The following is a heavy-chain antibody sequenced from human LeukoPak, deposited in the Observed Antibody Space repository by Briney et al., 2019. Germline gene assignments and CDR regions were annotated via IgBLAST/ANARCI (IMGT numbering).Heavy chain of an antibody. CDR1: GYTFTSYY. J-gene: IGHJ5*02. V-gene: IGHV1-46*01. CDR2: INPSGGST. CDR3: ARALPHRRLMDTTMEQHWFDP. D-gene: IGHD5-18*01. Sequence: ASVKVSCKASGYTFTSYYMHWVRQAPGQGLEWMGIINPSGGSTSYAQKFQGRVTMTRDMSTSTVYMDLSSLRSEDTAMYYCARALPHRRLMDTTMEQHWFDPWGQGTLVTVSS.